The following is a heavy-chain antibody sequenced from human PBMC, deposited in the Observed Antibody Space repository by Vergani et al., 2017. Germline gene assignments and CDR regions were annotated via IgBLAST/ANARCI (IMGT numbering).Heavy chain of an antibody. CDR2: IFPIFGTA. CDR3: ASARAHYYDSSGYYFDY. V-gene: IGHV1-69*01. CDR1: GGTFSSYA. J-gene: IGHJ4*02. Sequence: QVQLVQSGAEVKKPGSSVKVSCKASGGTFSSYAISWVRQAPGQGLEWMGGIFPIFGTANYAQKSQGRVTITADESTSTAYMELSSLRSEDTAVYYCASARAHYYDSSGYYFDYWGQGTLVTVSS. D-gene: IGHD3-22*01.